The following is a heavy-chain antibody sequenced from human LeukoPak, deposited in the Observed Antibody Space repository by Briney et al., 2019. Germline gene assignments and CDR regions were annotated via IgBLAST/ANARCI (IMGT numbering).Heavy chain of an antibody. J-gene: IGHJ4*02. Sequence: GGSLRLSCAASGVTFSSYWMSWVRQAPGKGLEWVANIKQDGSEKYYVDSVKGRFTISRDNAKNSLYLQMNSLRAEDTAVYYCARDPRLEPRDYWGQGTLVTVSS. CDR1: GVTFSSYW. CDR2: IKQDGSEK. CDR3: ARDPRLEPRDY. D-gene: IGHD3-3*01. V-gene: IGHV3-7*01.